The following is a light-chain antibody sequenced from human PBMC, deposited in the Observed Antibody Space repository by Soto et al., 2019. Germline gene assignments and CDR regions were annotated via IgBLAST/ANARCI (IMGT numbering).Light chain of an antibody. CDR2: EVS. J-gene: IGLJ3*02. Sequence: QSALTQPASVSGSPGQSITISCTGSSSDVGAYRFVSWFQQHPGRAPKLIIYEVSNRPSGVSARFSGSKSGNAASLTISGLKAEDEADYYCSSYATTAAWVFGGGTKLTVL. V-gene: IGLV2-14*01. CDR1: SSDVGAYRF. CDR3: SSYATTAAWV.